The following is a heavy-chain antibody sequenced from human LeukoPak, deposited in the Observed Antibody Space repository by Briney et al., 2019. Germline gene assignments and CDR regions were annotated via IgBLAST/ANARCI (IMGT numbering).Heavy chain of an antibody. J-gene: IGHJ4*02. CDR2: ISSSGSTI. CDR1: GFTFSSYE. Sequence: GGSLRLSCAASGFTFSSYEMNWVRQAPGKGLEWVSYISSSGSTIYYADSVKGRFTISRDNAKNSVYLQMNSLRAEDTAVYYCAREMLRSLALDYWGQGTLVTVSS. V-gene: IGHV3-48*03. D-gene: IGHD3-3*01. CDR3: AREMLRSLALDY.